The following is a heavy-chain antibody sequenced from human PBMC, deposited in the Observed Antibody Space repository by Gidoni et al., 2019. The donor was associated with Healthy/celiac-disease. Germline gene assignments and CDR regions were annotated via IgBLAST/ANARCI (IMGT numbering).Heavy chain of an antibody. V-gene: IGHV3-23*01. D-gene: IGHD2-21*01. Sequence: EVQLLESGGGLVQPGGSLRLSCAASGFTFSSYAMSWVRQAPGKGLEWFSAISGSGGSTYYADSVKGRFTISRDNSKNTLYLQMNSLRAEDTAVYYCAKDPAYCGGDCPMTDIWGQGTMVTVSS. J-gene: IGHJ3*02. CDR3: AKDPAYCGGDCPMTDI. CDR2: ISGSGGST. CDR1: GFTFSSYA.